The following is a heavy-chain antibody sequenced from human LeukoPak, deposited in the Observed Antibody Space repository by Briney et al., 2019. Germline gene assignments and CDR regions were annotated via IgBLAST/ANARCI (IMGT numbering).Heavy chain of an antibody. J-gene: IGHJ4*02. D-gene: IGHD3-10*01. CDR2: ISADESNK. CDR1: GFTFSTFN. V-gene: IGHV3-30*18. Sequence: GGSLRLSCAASGFTFSTFNMRWVRQAPGKGLEWVALISADESNKYYADSVKGRFTISRDNSKNTLYLQMDSLRTEDTAVYHCAKDLAGSYYGGGQRYYFDYWGQGTLVTVSS. CDR3: AKDLAGSYYGGGQRYYFDY.